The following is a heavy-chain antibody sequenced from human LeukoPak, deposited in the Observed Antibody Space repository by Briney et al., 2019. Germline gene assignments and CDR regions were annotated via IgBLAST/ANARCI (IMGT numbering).Heavy chain of an antibody. V-gene: IGHV3-30-3*01. CDR3: ARDAVAFYGAFDI. D-gene: IGHD2/OR15-2a*01. CDR1: GFTFSSYA. Sequence: GGSLRLSCAASGFTFSSYAMHWVRQAPGKGLEWVAVISYDGSNKYYADSVKGRFTISRDNSKNTLYLQMNSLRAEDTAVYYCARDAVAFYGAFDIWGQGTMVTVSS. J-gene: IGHJ3*02. CDR2: ISYDGSNK.